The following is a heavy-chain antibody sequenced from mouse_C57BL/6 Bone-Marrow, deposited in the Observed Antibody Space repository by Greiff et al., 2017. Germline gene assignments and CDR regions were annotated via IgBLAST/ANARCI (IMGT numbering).Heavy chain of an antibody. Sequence: QVQLVESGPELVKPGASVKISCKASGYAFSSSWMNWVKQRPGKGLEWIGRIYPGDGDPNYNGKFKGKATLTADKSSSTAYMQLSSLTSEDSAVYFCANYYGSSYDYAMDYWGQGTSVTVSS. CDR2: IYPGDGDP. CDR3: ANYYGSSYDYAMDY. D-gene: IGHD1-1*01. V-gene: IGHV1-82*01. CDR1: GYAFSSSW. J-gene: IGHJ4*01.